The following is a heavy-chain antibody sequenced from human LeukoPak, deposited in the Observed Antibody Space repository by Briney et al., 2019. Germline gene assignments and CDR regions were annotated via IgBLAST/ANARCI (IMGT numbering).Heavy chain of an antibody. Sequence: SQTLSLTCTVSGGSINSGSYYWNWIRQSAGKGLEWIGHIYSTGTTNYNPSLKSRVTISVDTSKNQFSLKLSSVTAADTAVYYCARSNYDSSGPYIAFDIWGQGTMVTVSS. J-gene: IGHJ3*02. CDR1: GGSINSGSYY. CDR2: IYSTGTT. V-gene: IGHV4-61*09. CDR3: ARSNYDSSGPYIAFDI. D-gene: IGHD3-22*01.